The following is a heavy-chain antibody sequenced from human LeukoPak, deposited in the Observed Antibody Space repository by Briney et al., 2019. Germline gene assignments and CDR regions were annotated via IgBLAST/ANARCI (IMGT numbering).Heavy chain of an antibody. Sequence: SETLSLTCTVSGGSISSGGYCWSWIRQHPGKGLEWIGYIYYSGSTYYNPSLKSRVTISVDTSKNQFSLKLSSVTAADTAVYYCARDSSALWLSYWGQGTLVTVSS. CDR1: GGSISSGGYC. V-gene: IGHV4-31*03. CDR2: IYYSGST. J-gene: IGHJ4*02. D-gene: IGHD3-10*01. CDR3: ARDSSALWLSY.